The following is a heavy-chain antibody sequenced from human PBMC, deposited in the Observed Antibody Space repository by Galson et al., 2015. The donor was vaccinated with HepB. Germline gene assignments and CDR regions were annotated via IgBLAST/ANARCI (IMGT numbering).Heavy chain of an antibody. CDR2: ISSSSSYI. V-gene: IGHV3-21*01. D-gene: IGHD4-11*01. CDR1: GFTFSSDS. CDR3: ARGAMTTVNLIYYYYMDV. Sequence: SLRLSCAASGFTFSSDSMNWVRQAPGKGLVWVSSISSSSSYIYYADSVKGRFTISRDNAKNSLYLQMNSLRAEDTAVYYCARGAMTTVNLIYYYYMDVWGKGTTVTVSS. J-gene: IGHJ6*03.